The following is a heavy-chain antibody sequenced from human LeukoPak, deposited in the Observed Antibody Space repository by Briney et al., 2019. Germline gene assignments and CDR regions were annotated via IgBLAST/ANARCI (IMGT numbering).Heavy chain of an antibody. V-gene: IGHV4-59*01. CDR2: IYYSGST. J-gene: IGHJ5*02. Sequence: SETLSLTCTVSGGSISSYYWSWIRQPPGKGLEWIGYIYYSGSTNYNPSLKSRVTISVDTSKNQSSLKLSSVTAADTAVYYCARGYSSSWYWFDPWGQGTLVTVSS. CDR3: ARGYSSSWYWFDP. D-gene: IGHD6-13*01. CDR1: GGSISSYY.